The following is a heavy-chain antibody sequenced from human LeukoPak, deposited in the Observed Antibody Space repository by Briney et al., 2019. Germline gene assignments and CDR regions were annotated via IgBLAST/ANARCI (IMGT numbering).Heavy chain of an antibody. V-gene: IGHV1-69*04. CDR1: GGTFSSYA. Sequence: ASVKVSCKASGGTFSSYAISWVRLAPGQGLEWMGRIIPILNIANYAQKFQGRVTIFADESTSTAYRELSSLRSEDTAVYYCARDNPPFCNGGTCYSYWGQGTLVTVSS. CDR2: IIPILNIA. D-gene: IGHD2-15*01. J-gene: IGHJ4*02. CDR3: ARDNPPFCNGGTCYSY.